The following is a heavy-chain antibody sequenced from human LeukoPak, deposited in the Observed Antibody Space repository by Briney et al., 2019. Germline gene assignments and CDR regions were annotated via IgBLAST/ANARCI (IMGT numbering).Heavy chain of an antibody. CDR2: IYYSGST. V-gene: IGHV4-59*01. Sequence: PSETLSLTCTVSGGSISSYYWSWLRQPPGKGLEWIGYIYYSGSTNYNPSLTSRVTISVDTSKNQFSLRLSSVTAADTAVYYCARVTGYVMEDYFDYWGQGTLVTVSS. D-gene: IGHD6-13*01. J-gene: IGHJ4*02. CDR1: GGSISSYY. CDR3: ARVTGYVMEDYFDY.